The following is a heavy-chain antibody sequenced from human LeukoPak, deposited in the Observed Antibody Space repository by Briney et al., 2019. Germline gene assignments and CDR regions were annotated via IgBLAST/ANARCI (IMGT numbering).Heavy chain of an antibody. J-gene: IGHJ3*02. V-gene: IGHV1-2*02. CDR2: INPNSGGT. CDR1: GYTFTGYY. Sequence: RASVKVSCKASGYTFTGYYMHWVRQAPGQGLEWMGWINPNSGGTNYAQKFQGRVTMTRDTSISTAYMELSRLRSDDTAVYYCARKCVYFRYQLLCADAFDIWGQGTMVTVSS. D-gene: IGHD2-2*01. CDR3: ARKCVYFRYQLLCADAFDI.